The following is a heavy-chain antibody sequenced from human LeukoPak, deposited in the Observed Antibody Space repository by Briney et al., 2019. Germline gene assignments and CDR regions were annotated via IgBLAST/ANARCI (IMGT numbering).Heavy chain of an antibody. CDR1: GFPFSGSA. CDR2: IRSKANSYAT. J-gene: IGHJ3*02. D-gene: IGHD2-21*02. Sequence: GSLQLFCAASGFPFSGSAMHRVRPASGEGLEWVGRIRSKANSYATAYAASVKGRFTISRDDSKNTAYLHMNSLKTEDTAVYYCIRVWDSYSPLAFDIWGHGTMVTVSS. V-gene: IGHV3-73*01. CDR3: IRVWDSYSPLAFDI.